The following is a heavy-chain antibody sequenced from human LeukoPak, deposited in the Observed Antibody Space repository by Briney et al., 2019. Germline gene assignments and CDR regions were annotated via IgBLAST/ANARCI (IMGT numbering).Heavy chain of an antibody. CDR1: GVSFSRYY. V-gene: IGHV4-59*01. CDR3: ASHSSGWYQAFDI. J-gene: IGHJ3*02. D-gene: IGHD6-19*01. CDR2: IYYSGST. Sequence: SETLSLTCTVSGVSFSRYYWSWIRQPPGQGLEWIGYIYYSGSTNYNPSLKSRVTISIDTSKNQFSLRLTSVTAADTAVYYCASHSSGWYQAFDIWGQGTMVTVSS.